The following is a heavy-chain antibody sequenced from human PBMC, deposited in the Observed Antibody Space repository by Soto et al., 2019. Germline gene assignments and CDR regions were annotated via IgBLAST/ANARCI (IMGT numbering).Heavy chain of an antibody. V-gene: IGHV3-23*01. Sequence: EVQLLESGGGLVQPAGALRLACAASGFTFSTYAMSWVRQAPRKGLEWVLALSRSGGSTYDAASVKGWFTISRDNSQTSRYPKINCLSAEDSAVYYCAKGRYSYGYVYYYGMDVKGQGTTVTVSS. CDR2: LSRSGGST. CDR1: GFTFSTYA. J-gene: IGHJ6*02. D-gene: IGHD5-18*01. CDR3: AKGRYSYGYVYYYGMDV.